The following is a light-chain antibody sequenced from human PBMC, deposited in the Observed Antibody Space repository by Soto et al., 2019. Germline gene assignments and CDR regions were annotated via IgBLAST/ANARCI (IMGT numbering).Light chain of an antibody. CDR3: QQYNSWPFT. J-gene: IGKJ3*01. Sequence: EIVMTQSPATLSVSPGERATLSCRASQSVSANLAWYQQKSGQAPRLLIYGASTRATGVPARFSGSGSGTEFTLTISSLQSEDFADFYCQQYNSWPFTFGPGTKVDIK. CDR1: QSVSAN. V-gene: IGKV3-15*01. CDR2: GAS.